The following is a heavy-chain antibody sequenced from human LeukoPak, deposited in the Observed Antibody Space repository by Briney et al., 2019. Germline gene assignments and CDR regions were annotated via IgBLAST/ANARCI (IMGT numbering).Heavy chain of an antibody. J-gene: IGHJ4*02. CDR3: AKHYSSGWYYFDY. Sequence: SETLSLTCTVSGGSISSYYWSWIRQPAGKGLEWIGRIYTSGSTNYNPSLKSRVTISVDTSKNQFSLKLGSVTAADTAVYYCAKHYSSGWYYFDYWGQGTLVTVSS. CDR1: GGSISSYY. V-gene: IGHV4-4*07. D-gene: IGHD6-19*01. CDR2: IYTSGST.